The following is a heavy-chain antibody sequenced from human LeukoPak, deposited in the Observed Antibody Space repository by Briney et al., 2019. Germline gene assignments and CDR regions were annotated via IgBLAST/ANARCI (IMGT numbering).Heavy chain of an antibody. CDR1: GFTFSSYS. V-gene: IGHV3-21*01. CDR2: ISSSSSYI. D-gene: IGHD5-24*01. J-gene: IGHJ4*02. Sequence: GGSLRLSCAASGFTFSSYSMNWVRQAPGKGLEWVSSISSSSSYIYYADSVKGRFTISRDNAKNSLYLQMNGLRAEDTAIYYCTRVGYIDEGIDYWGQGTLVTVSS. CDR3: TRVGYIDEGIDY.